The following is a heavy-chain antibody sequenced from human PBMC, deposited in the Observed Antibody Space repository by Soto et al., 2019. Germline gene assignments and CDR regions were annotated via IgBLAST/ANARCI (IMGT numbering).Heavy chain of an antibody. D-gene: IGHD3-10*01. CDR3: ERDIFRGVPDYFDY. V-gene: IGHV3-30*04. J-gene: IGHJ4*02. CDR1: GFTFSSYP. Sequence: QVQLVESGGGVVQPGRSLRLSCAASGFTFSSYPFHWVRQAPGKGLEWVAVIAFDGSIKLYADSVKGRFTISRDDSKNTLYLQMNSLRDEDTAVYYCERDIFRGVPDYFDYWGQGTLVTVSS. CDR2: IAFDGSIK.